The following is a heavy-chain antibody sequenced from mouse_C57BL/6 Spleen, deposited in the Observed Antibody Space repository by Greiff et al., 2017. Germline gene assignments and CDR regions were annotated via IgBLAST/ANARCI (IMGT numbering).Heavy chain of an antibody. CDR3: AYDYDEGY. CDR1: GYTFTSYG. Sequence: QQSCKASGYTFTSYGISWVKQRTGQGLEWIGEIYPRSGNTYYNEKFKGKATLTADKSSSTAYMELRSLTSADSAVYFCAYDYDEGYWGQGTTLTVSS. J-gene: IGHJ2*01. V-gene: IGHV1-81*01. D-gene: IGHD2-4*01. CDR2: IYPRSGNT.